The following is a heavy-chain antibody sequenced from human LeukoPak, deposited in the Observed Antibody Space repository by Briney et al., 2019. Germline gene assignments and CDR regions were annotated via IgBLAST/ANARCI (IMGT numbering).Heavy chain of an antibody. D-gene: IGHD3-3*01. CDR3: AKGSQIWSGYYRGGFFDY. CDR1: GFTFSSYA. CDR2: ISGSGGTT. J-gene: IGHJ4*02. Sequence: PGGSLRLSCAASGFTFSSYAMSWVRQAPGKGLEWVSAISGSGGTTYYADSVKGRFTISRDNSKNTLYLQMNSLRAEDTAVYYCAKGSQIWSGYYRGGFFDYWGPGTLVTVSS. V-gene: IGHV3-23*01.